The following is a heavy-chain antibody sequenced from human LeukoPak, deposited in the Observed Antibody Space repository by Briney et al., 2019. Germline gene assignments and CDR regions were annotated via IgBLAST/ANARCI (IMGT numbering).Heavy chain of an antibody. V-gene: IGHV3-13*01. CDR2: IGTAGGI. CDR3: ARAAYSSTWYSRYFDL. CDR1: GFTFSSYD. D-gene: IGHD6-13*01. J-gene: IGHJ2*01. Sequence: GGSLRLSCAASGFTFSSYDVHWVRQATGKGLEWVSGIGTAGGIYYPGSVKGRFTISRENAKNSLYLQMNSLRAGDTAVYYCARAAYSSTWYSRYFDLWGRGTLVTVSS.